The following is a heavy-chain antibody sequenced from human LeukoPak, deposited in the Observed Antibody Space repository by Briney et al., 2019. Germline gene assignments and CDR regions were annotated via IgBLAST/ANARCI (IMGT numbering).Heavy chain of an antibody. CDR1: GGSISSGGYY. D-gene: IGHD5-24*01. J-gene: IGHJ4*03. CDR2: IYFSGST. Sequence: PSETLSLTCTVSGGSISSGGYYWSWIRQHPGKGLEWIGYIYFSGSTYYNPSLKSRVTMSVDTSIHQFSLKLSSVTAADTAVYYCARSDGYFDYWGQGTLVTVSS. V-gene: IGHV4-31*03. CDR3: ARSDGYFDY.